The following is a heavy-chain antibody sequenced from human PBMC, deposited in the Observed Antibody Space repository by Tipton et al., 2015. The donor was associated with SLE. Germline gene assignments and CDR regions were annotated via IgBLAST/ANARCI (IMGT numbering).Heavy chain of an antibody. CDR3: VRDQFSSGYDPTYSFDY. CDR1: EFSFSNYW. V-gene: IGHV3-74*01. Sequence: SLRLSCAASEFSFSNYWMHWVRQAPGKGLVWVSRISQDGYTTYYTDSVKGRFIISRDNSANTLYLQMNSLKVEDTGVYYCVRDQFSSGYDPTYSFDYWGQGTMVTVSS. CDR2: ISQDGYTT. D-gene: IGHD3-22*01. J-gene: IGHJ4*02.